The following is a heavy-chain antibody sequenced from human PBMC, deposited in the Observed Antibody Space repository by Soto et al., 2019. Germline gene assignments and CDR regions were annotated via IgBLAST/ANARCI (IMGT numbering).Heavy chain of an antibody. V-gene: IGHV4-59*01. J-gene: IGHJ5*02. CDR3: ARDWDSSGLFDP. CDR2: IYYSGST. D-gene: IGHD3-10*01. CDR1: GGSISYYY. Sequence: SETLSLTCTVSGGSISYYYWSWIRQPPGKGLEWIGYIYYSGSTNYNPSLESRVMISLDTSKNQFSLRLTSVTAADTALYYCARDWDSSGLFDPWGQGALVTVSS.